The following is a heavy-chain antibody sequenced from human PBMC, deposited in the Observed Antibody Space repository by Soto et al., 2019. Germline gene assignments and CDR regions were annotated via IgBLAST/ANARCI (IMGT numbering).Heavy chain of an antibody. Sequence: QVHLVESGGGVVQPGGSLRLSCVVSGFTFSSHAMHWVRQAPGKGLEWVALIYPEGNNKYYADSVKGRFTTSRDNSKNTMYLQMNDLRVEDTAVYYCARDDEGWSDCDLFYWGQGALVTVSS. J-gene: IGHJ4*02. D-gene: IGHD2-21*01. CDR1: GFTFSSHA. V-gene: IGHV3-30-3*01. CDR3: ARDDEGWSDCDLFY. CDR2: IYPEGNNK.